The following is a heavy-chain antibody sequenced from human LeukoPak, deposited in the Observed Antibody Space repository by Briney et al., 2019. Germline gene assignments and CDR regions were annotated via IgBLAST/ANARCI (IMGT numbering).Heavy chain of an antibody. V-gene: IGHV1-69*13. CDR2: IIPIFGTA. J-gene: IGHJ4*02. CDR3: ARDLSPYSSGWYVDY. D-gene: IGHD6-19*01. CDR1: GGTFSSYA. Sequence: SVKVSCKASGGTFSSYAISWVRQAPGQGLEWMGGIIPIFGTANYAQKFQGRVTITADESTSTAYMELSSLRSEDTAVYYCARDLSPYSSGWYVDYWGQGTLVTVSS.